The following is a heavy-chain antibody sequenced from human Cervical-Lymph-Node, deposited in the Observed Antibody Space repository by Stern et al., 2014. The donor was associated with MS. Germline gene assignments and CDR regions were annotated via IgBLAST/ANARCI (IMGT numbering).Heavy chain of an antibody. J-gene: IGHJ6*02. CDR2: ISAYNGNT. Sequence: VQLVESGAEVRKPGASVKVSCKASGSTFTSPPFTWVRQAPGPGLEWVGWISAYNGNTNYAQRLKGRVSLTTDTSTRTASMELRSLRSDDSAVYFCAISGSPHHHYSVDVWGQGTTVTVSS. V-gene: IGHV1-18*04. CDR3: AISGSPHHHYSVDV. CDR1: GSTFTSPP. D-gene: IGHD5-12*01.